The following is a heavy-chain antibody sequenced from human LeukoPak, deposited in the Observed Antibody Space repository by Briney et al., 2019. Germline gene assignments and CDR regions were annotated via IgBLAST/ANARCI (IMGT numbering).Heavy chain of an antibody. CDR1: GGSISSYY. CDR3: ASGWQWYFDL. J-gene: IGHJ2*01. D-gene: IGHD2-15*01. V-gene: IGHV4-59*08. CDR2: IYYSGST. Sequence: SETLSLTCTVSGGSISSYYWSWIRQPPGKGLEWIGYIYYSGSTNYNPSLKSRVTISVDTSKNQFSLKLSSVTAADPAVYYCASGWQWYFDLWGRGTLVTVSS.